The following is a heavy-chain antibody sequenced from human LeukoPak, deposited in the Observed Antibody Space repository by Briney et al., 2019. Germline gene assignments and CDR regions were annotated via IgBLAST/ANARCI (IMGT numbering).Heavy chain of an antibody. J-gene: IGHJ4*02. V-gene: IGHV3-66*01. CDR1: GFTVSSNY. D-gene: IGHD3-10*01. CDR3: AREYRGEYYFAY. CDR2: IYSGGST. Sequence: GGSLRLSCAASGFTVSSNYMSWVRQAPGKGLEWVSVIYSGGSTYYADSVKGRFTISRDNSKNTLYLQMNSLRAEDTAVYYCAREYRGEYYFAYWGQGALFTVSS.